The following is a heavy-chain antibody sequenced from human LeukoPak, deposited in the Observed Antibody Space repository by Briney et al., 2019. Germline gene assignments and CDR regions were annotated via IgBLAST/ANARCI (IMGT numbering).Heavy chain of an antibody. Sequence: GGSLRLSCAASGFTVSSNYMSWVRQAPGKGLEWVSVIYSGGSTYYADSVKGRFTISRDNSKNTLYLQMNSLRAEDTAMYYCARVGVQLWWFDPWGQGTLVIVSS. J-gene: IGHJ5*02. D-gene: IGHD5-18*01. CDR1: GFTVSSNY. CDR2: IYSGGST. CDR3: ARVGVQLWWFDP. V-gene: IGHV3-53*01.